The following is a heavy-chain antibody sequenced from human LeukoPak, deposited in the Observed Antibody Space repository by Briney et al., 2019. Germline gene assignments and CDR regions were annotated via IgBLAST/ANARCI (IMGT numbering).Heavy chain of an antibody. CDR2: MTDIGPNT. Sequence: GGSLRLSCAASGFTLSNFAMTWVRQVPGKGLEWVSSMTDIGPNTYYADSVKGRFTISRDNSKNTLYLQMNSLRAEDTAVYYCARGAYSSGWAYFDHWGQGTLVTVSS. V-gene: IGHV3-23*01. CDR3: ARGAYSSGWAYFDH. CDR1: GFTLSNFA. J-gene: IGHJ4*02. D-gene: IGHD6-19*01.